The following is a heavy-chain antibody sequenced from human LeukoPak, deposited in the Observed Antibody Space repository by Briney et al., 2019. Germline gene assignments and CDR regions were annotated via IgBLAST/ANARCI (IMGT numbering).Heavy chain of an antibody. CDR1: GFTFSSDV. J-gene: IGHJ4*02. D-gene: IGHD3-16*02. CDR3: AKDYR. Sequence: GGSLRLSCAASGFTFSSDVMGWVRQAPGKGLEWVSSITGSGGFTNYAASVKGRFTISRGNSKNTLYLQMNSLRAEDTAVYYCAKDYRWGQGILVTVSS. V-gene: IGHV3-23*01. CDR2: ITGSGGFT.